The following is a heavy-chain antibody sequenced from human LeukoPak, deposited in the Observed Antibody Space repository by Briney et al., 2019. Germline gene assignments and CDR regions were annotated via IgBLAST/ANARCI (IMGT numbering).Heavy chain of an antibody. CDR2: IIPIFGTA. D-gene: IGHD3-22*01. CDR3: ARGLYYYDSSGYYYPFGY. CDR1: GGTFSSYA. Sequence: SVKVSCKASGGTFSSYAISWVRQAPGQGLEWMGRIIPIFGTANYAQKFQGRVTITTDESTSTAYMELSSLRSEDTAVYYCARGLYYYDSSGYYYPFGYWGQGTLVTVSS. V-gene: IGHV1-69*05. J-gene: IGHJ4*02.